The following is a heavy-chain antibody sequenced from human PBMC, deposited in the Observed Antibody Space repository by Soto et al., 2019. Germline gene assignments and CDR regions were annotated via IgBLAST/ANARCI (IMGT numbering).Heavy chain of an antibody. CDR3: ARGGSGGSRNYYSHYYTDV. J-gene: IGHJ6*03. Sequence: SETLSLTCAVYGGSFSGYYWSWIRQPPGKGLEWIGEINHSGSTNYNPSLKSRVTISVDMSKNQFSLKLSSVTAADTAVYYCARGGSGGSRNYYSHYYTDVWGKGTTVTVSS. V-gene: IGHV4-34*01. CDR1: GGSFSGYY. CDR2: INHSGST. D-gene: IGHD2-15*01.